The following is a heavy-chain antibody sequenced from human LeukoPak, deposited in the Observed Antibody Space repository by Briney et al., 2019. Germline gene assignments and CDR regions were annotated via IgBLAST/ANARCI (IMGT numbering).Heavy chain of an antibody. V-gene: IGHV3-30*03. D-gene: IGHD1-26*01. CDR1: GFTFSSYG. J-gene: IGHJ1*01. CDR3: AGQGAMTTRVDYFLH. Sequence: PGRSLRLSCAASGFTFSSYGVHWVRQAPGKGLEWVAIMSYDATNKYYADSVKGRFTISRDNSKNTLYLHMHSLRAEDTAMYYCAGQGAMTTRVDYFLHWGQGTLVTVSS. CDR2: MSYDATNK.